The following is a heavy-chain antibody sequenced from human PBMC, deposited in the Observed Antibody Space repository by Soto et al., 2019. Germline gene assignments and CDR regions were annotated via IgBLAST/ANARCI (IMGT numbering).Heavy chain of an antibody. V-gene: IGHV4-59*08. CDR1: GGSIRDYY. CDR2: IYYTGTT. CDR3: ARLGGYYQAFDS. Sequence: SETLSLTCTGSGGSIRDYYWGWIRQSPGKGLEWIGYIYYTGTTKYNPSLKSRVTISVDSSKNQFSLKLDSVTAADTAVYYCARLGGYYQAFDSWGQGTLVTVSS. J-gene: IGHJ4*02. D-gene: IGHD3-22*01.